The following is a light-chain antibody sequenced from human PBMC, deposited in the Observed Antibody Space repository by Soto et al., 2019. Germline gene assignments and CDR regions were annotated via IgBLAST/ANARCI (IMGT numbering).Light chain of an antibody. CDR2: DVS. CDR3: SSYTSSNTVV. J-gene: IGLJ2*01. V-gene: IGLV2-14*01. Sequence: QSALTQPASVSGSPGQSITISCTGNSSDVGGYNYVSWYQQHPGKAPKLMIYDVSNRPSGVSNRFSVSKSGNTASLTISGLQAEDVGDYYCSSYTSSNTVVFGGGTQLTVL. CDR1: SSDVGGYNY.